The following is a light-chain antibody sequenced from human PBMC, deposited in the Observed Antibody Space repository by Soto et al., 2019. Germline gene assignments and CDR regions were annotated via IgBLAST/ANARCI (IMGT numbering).Light chain of an antibody. CDR2: DAS. V-gene: IGKV1-5*01. J-gene: IGKJ1*01. CDR3: QQYNSYWT. CDR1: QSISSW. Sequence: DIQMTQSPATLSASVRYRFRITFRASQSISSWLAWYQQKPGKAPKLLIYDASSLESGVPSRFSGSGSGTEFTLTISSLQPDDFVTYYCQQYNSYWTFGQGTKVDNK.